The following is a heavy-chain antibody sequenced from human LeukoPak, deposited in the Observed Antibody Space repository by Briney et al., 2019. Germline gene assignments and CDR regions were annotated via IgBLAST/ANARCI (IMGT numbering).Heavy chain of an antibody. Sequence: GGSLRLSCAASGFTFSDYYMSWIRQAPGKGLEWVSYISSSGSTIYYSDSVKGRFTISRDNAKNSLYLQMNSLRAEDTAVYYCARDRGTGTFYYYYGMDVWGQGTTVTVSS. CDR2: ISSSGSTI. CDR1: GFTFSDYY. D-gene: IGHD1-7*01. J-gene: IGHJ6*02. V-gene: IGHV3-11*01. CDR3: ARDRGTGTFYYYYGMDV.